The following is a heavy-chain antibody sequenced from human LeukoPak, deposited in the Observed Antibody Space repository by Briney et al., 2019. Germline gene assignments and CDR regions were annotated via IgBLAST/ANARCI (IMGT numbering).Heavy chain of an antibody. V-gene: IGHV3-48*03. CDR3: ASGNSAHWF. Sequence: GGSLRLSCAASGFTFSSYWMSWVRQAPGRGLEWVSYTTGSGSAKYYADSVRGRFTVSRDNAKNSLYLQMNNLRAEDTAVYYCASGNSAHWFWGQGTLVTVSS. D-gene: IGHD1-26*01. CDR2: TTGSGSAK. J-gene: IGHJ4*02. CDR1: GFTFSSYW.